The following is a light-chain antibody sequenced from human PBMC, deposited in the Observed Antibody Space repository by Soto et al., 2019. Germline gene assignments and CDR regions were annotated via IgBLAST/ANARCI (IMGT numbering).Light chain of an antibody. Sequence: QSVLTQPPSAAGTPGQRVTISCSGGISNIGSHTVNWYQHLPGTAPKLLIYSNNQRPSGVPDRFSGSVSGTSASLAISGLLSEDEADYYCAAWHDSLNGPVFGGGTKLTVL. V-gene: IGLV1-44*01. J-gene: IGLJ2*01. CDR2: SNN. CDR1: ISNIGSHT. CDR3: AAWHDSLNGPV.